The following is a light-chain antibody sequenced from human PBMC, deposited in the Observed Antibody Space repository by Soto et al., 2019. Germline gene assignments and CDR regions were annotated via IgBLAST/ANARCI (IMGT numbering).Light chain of an antibody. CDR1: QRITTY. CDR2: TSG. V-gene: IGKV1-39*01. CDR3: QQSYSIPYT. J-gene: IGKJ2*01. Sequence: XXPSSLSASVGDRVTITCRASQRITTYLNWYQQKPGKAPXXLISTSGTLQRGVPSRFSGSGSGTDFTLTITALRPEDFATYFCQQSYSIPYTFGQGTKLEIK.